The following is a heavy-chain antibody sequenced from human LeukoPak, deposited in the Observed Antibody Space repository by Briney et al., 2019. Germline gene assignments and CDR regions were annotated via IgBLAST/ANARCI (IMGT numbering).Heavy chain of an antibody. CDR3: ARSITIFGVVTDDDAFDI. CDR1: GGSISSYY. CDR2: IYTSGST. V-gene: IGHV4-4*09. Sequence: SETLSLTCTVSGGSISSYYWSWIRQPPGKGLEWIGYIYTSGSTNYNPSLKSRVTISVDTSKNQFSLKLSSVTAADTAVYYCARSITIFGVVTDDDAFDIWGQGTMVIVSS. D-gene: IGHD3-3*01. J-gene: IGHJ3*02.